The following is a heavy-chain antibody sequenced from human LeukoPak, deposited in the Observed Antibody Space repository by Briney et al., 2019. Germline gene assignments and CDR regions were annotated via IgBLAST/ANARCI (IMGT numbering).Heavy chain of an antibody. V-gene: IGHV4-59*01. CDR2: IYYSGST. Sequence: SETLSLTCTVSGGSISSYYWSWIRQPPGKGLEWIGYIYYSGSTNYNPSLKSRVTISVDTSKNQFSLKLSSVTAADAAVHYCARADGYCSGGSCYPRAFDIWGQGTMVTVSS. CDR3: ARADGYCSGGSCYPRAFDI. CDR1: GGSISSYY. D-gene: IGHD2-15*01. J-gene: IGHJ3*02.